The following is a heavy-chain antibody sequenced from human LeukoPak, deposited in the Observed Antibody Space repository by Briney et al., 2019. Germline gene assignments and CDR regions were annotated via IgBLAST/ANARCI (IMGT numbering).Heavy chain of an antibody. CDR3: ARDGDYGDYTD. CDR2: ISYDGSNK. J-gene: IGHJ4*02. Sequence: GRSLRLSCAASGFAFSNFAMHWVRQAPGKGLEWVAVISYDGSNKYYADSVKGRFTISRDNSKNTLYLQMNSLRAEDTAVYYCARDGDYGDYTDWGQGTLVTVSS. D-gene: IGHD4-17*01. V-gene: IGHV3-30-3*01. CDR1: GFAFSNFA.